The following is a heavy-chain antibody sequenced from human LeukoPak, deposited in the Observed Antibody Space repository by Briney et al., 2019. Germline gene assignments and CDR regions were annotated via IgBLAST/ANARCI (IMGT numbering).Heavy chain of an antibody. D-gene: IGHD5-18*01. Sequence: PGGSLRLSCAASGFTFRSYSMNWVRQAPGKGLEWVSSISSSSSYIYYADSVKGRFTISRDNAKNSLYLQMNSLRAEDTAVYYCARDIAAMGLYYYYGMDVWGQGTTVTVSS. CDR1: GFTFRSYS. V-gene: IGHV3-21*01. CDR2: ISSSSSYI. CDR3: ARDIAAMGLYYYYGMDV. J-gene: IGHJ6*02.